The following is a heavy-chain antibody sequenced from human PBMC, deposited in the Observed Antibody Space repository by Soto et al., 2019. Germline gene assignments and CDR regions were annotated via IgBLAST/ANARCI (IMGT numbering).Heavy chain of an antibody. CDR3: GRVVIKMAIHWIDA. CDR1: GGSFRGYY. CDR2: INPGGIT. J-gene: IGHJ5*02. V-gene: IGHV4-34*01. Sequence: SETLSLTCAVYGGSFRGYYWTWIRQPRGKGAEWIGKINPGGITNYAPSVKSRFTISIDKSKKQVSLEMKSVTAADTAVYYCGRVVIKMAIHWIDAWGQGTMVTVSS.